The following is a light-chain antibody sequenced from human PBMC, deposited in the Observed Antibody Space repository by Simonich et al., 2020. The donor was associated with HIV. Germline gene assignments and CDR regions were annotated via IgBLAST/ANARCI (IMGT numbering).Light chain of an antibody. CDR1: QSISSY. V-gene: IGKV1-39*01. J-gene: IGKJ4*01. CDR2: AAS. Sequence: DIQMTQSPSSLSASVGDRVTITCRASQSISSYLNWYQQKPGKAPKLLIYAASSLQSGVPSRFSGSGSGTDFTLTINSLQPEDFATYYCQQSYNTLLTFGGGTKVEIK. CDR3: QQSYNTLLT.